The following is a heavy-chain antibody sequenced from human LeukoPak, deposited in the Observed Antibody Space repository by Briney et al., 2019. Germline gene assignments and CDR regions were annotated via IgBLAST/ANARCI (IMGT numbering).Heavy chain of an antibody. Sequence: ASVKVSCKASGYTFTSYYMHWVRQAPGQGLEWMGIINPSGDSTSYAQKFQGRVTMTRDTSTSAVYMELSSPRSEDTAVYYCASNDHIAAAGTKAEYFQHWGQGTLVTVSS. D-gene: IGHD6-13*01. V-gene: IGHV1-46*01. CDR1: GYTFTSYY. CDR2: INPSGDST. J-gene: IGHJ1*01. CDR3: ASNDHIAAAGTKAEYFQH.